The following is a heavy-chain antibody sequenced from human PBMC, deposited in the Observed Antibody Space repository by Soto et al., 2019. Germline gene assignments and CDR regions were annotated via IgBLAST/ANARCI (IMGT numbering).Heavy chain of an antibody. J-gene: IGHJ1*01. CDR1: GYTFTSYA. CDR2: INAGNGNT. V-gene: IGHV1-3*01. D-gene: IGHD3-3*01. CDR3: ARGSPAVRAIIPFQH. Sequence: ASVKVSCKASGYTFTSYAMHWVRQAPGQRLEWMGWINAGNGNTKYSQKFQGRVTITRDTSASTAYMELSSLRSEDTAVYYCARGSPAVRAIIPFQHWGQGTLVTVSS.